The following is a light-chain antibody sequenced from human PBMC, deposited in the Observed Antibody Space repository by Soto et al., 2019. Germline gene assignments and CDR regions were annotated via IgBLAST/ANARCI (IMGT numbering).Light chain of an antibody. CDR1: SSDVGSYDL. V-gene: IGLV2-23*01. CDR2: EGN. CDR3: YSYAPSSTWV. Sequence: QSALTQPASVSGSPGQSITISCTGTSSDVGSYDLVSWYQQHPGKAPKLMIYEGNRRPSGVSNRFSGSKSGNTASLTISGLQAEDEADYYCYSYAPSSTWVFGGGTKLTV. J-gene: IGLJ3*02.